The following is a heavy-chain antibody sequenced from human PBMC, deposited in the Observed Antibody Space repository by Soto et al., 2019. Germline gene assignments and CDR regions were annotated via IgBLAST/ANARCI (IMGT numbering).Heavy chain of an antibody. CDR3: VRQNEVGATES. CDR1: GFTVSSNY. J-gene: IGHJ5*02. V-gene: IGHV3-53*02. Sequence: EVQLVETGGGLIQPGGSLRLSCAASGFTVSSNYMSWVRQAPGKGLEWVSVIYSGGSTYYADSVKGRFTISRDNSKNTLYLQMNSLRAEDTAVYYCVRQNEVGATESWGQGTLVTVSS. CDR2: IYSGGST. D-gene: IGHD1-26*01.